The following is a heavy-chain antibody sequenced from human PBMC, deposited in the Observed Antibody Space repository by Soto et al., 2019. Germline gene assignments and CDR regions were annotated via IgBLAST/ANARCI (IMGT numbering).Heavy chain of an antibody. D-gene: IGHD6-19*01. V-gene: IGHV3-13*01. CDR3: ARDRSVAGTGELDY. Sequence: QTGGSLRLSCAASGFTFKNNDMHWVRQETGKGLEWVSSIGSAGDTYYLGSVKGRFTISRENAKNSVYLQMNSLRAGDTAVYYCARDRSVAGTGELDYWGQGTAVTVSS. CDR1: GFTFKNND. CDR2: IGSAGDT. J-gene: IGHJ4*02.